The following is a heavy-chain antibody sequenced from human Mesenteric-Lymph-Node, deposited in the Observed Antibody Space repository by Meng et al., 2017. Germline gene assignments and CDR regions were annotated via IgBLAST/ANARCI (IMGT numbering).Heavy chain of an antibody. Sequence: QVQRQEPGPGLVKPSGTLSLTCTVSGDSISSDIWWSWVRQPPGKGLEWIGEVYHRGDTNYNPSLKSRVDISVDKSKNQFYLSLFSVTAADTAVYYCGRDQGRELINHWGQGTLVTVSS. CDR2: VYHRGDT. CDR1: GDSISSDIW. V-gene: IGHV4-4*02. CDR3: GRDQGRELINH. D-gene: IGHD1-7*01. J-gene: IGHJ4*02.